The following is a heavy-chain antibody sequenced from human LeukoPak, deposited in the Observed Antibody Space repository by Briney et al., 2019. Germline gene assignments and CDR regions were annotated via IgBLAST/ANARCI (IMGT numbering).Heavy chain of an antibody. D-gene: IGHD3-3*01. CDR1: GFTFSSYS. Sequence: PGGSLRLSCAASGFTFSSYSMNWVRQAPGKGLEWVSSISSSSSYIYYADSVKGRFTISRDNAKNSLYLQMNSLRAEDTAVYYCQSVFWSGYSPYVFDYWGQGTLATVSS. CDR3: QSVFWSGYSPYVFDY. V-gene: IGHV3-21*01. CDR2: ISSSSSYI. J-gene: IGHJ4*02.